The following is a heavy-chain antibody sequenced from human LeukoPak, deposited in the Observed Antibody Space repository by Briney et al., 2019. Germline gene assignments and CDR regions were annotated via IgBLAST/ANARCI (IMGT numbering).Heavy chain of an antibody. V-gene: IGHV3-30*02. CDR2: ILNDGTNK. J-gene: IGHJ4*02. CDR3: ANEWLHISGTYKANN. CDR1: GFTFSSYG. Sequence: PGGSLRLSCAASGFTFSSYGMHWVRQAPGKGLEWVAFILNDGTNKYHAESVKGRFTVSRDNSKNTLYLQMNSLRTEDSAVYYCANEWLHISGTYKANNWGQGTLVTVSS. D-gene: IGHD3-10*01.